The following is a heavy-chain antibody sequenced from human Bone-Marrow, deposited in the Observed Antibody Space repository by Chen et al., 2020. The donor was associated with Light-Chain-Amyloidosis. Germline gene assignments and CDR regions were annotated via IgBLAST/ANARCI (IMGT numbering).Heavy chain of an antibody. D-gene: IGHD6-19*01. CDR1: GGSISSSF. CDR2: IYYSGNI. CDR3: ATFSSGWLYYFDY. J-gene: IGHJ4*02. Sequence: QVQLQESGPGLVKPSETLSLTCTVSGGSISSSFWSWIRQPPGKGLEWIGYIYYSGNINYNPSLGSRVTVSVDTSKNPFSLKLSSVTAADTAVYYCATFSSGWLYYFDYWGQGTLVTV. V-gene: IGHV4-59*01.